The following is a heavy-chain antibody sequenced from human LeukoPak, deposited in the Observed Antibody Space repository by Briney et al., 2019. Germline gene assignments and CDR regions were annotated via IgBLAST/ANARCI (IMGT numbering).Heavy chain of an antibody. V-gene: IGHV4-59*01. Sequence: SETLSLTCTVSGGSINSYYWSWIRQPPGKGMECIGYIHYTGSNNYNPSLKIRVTISVDTSKNQFSLKLSSVTAADTAIYYCARGGYYGSGNDFRFDPWGQGTLVTVSS. CDR1: GGSINSYY. J-gene: IGHJ5*02. CDR3: ARGGYYGSGNDFRFDP. CDR2: IHYTGSN. D-gene: IGHD3-10*01.